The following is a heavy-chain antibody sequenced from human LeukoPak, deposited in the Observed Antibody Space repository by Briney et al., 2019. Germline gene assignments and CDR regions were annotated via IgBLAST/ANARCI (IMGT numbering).Heavy chain of an antibody. J-gene: IGHJ3*02. CDR3: ARRSNLTGKTFDI. V-gene: IGHV4-39*07. D-gene: IGHD3-10*01. CDR2: VFYTGST. Sequence: SETLSLTCTVSGDSISSSTYSWGWIRQPPGKGLEWIGTVFYTGSTYYNPSLKSLVTISLDTSKHQFSLKLSSVTAADTAVYYCARRSNLTGKTFDIWGQGTMVTVSS. CDR1: GDSISSSTYS.